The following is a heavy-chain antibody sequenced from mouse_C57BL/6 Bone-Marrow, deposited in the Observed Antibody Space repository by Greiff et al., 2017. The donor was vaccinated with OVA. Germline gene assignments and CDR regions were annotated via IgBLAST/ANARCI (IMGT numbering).Heavy chain of an antibody. CDR1: GYTFTSYG. V-gene: IGHV1-81*01. CDR2: IYPRSGNT. Sequence: QVQLKESGAELARPGASVKLSCKASGYTFTSYGISWVKQRTGQGLEWIGEIYPRSGNTYYNEKFKGKATLTADKSSSTAYMELRSLTSEDAAVYFCARSQWEGLYWGQGTTLTVSS. D-gene: IGHD3-3*01. CDR3: ARSQWEGLY. J-gene: IGHJ2*01.